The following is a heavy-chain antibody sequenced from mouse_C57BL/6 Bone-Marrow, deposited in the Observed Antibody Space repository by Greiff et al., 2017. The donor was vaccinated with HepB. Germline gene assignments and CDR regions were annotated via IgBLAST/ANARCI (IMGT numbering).Heavy chain of an antibody. CDR2: ISYDGSN. V-gene: IGHV3-6*01. CDR3: ASPFYYYGSSYYGWYFDV. D-gene: IGHD1-1*01. Sequence: EVQRVESGPGLVKPSQSLSLTCSVTGYSITSGYYWNWIRQFPGNKLEWMGYISYDGSNNYNPSLKNRISITRDTSKNQFFLKLNSVTTEDTATYYCASPFYYYGSSYYGWYFDVWGTGTTVTVSS. CDR1: GYSITSGYY. J-gene: IGHJ1*03.